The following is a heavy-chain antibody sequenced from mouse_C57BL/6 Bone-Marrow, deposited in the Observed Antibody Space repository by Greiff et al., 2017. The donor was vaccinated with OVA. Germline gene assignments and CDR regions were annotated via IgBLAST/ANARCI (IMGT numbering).Heavy chain of an antibody. CDR2: IYPGGGNT. Sequence: VQLQQSGPELVKPGASVKISCKASGYSFTSYYIHWVKQRPGQGLEWIGWIYPGGGNTKYNEKFKGKATLTADTSSSTAYMQLSSLTSEDSAVYYCARVYDGSSYGYFDVWGTGTTVTVSS. V-gene: IGHV1-66*01. J-gene: IGHJ1*03. CDR1: GYSFTSYY. D-gene: IGHD1-1*01. CDR3: ARVYDGSSYGYFDV.